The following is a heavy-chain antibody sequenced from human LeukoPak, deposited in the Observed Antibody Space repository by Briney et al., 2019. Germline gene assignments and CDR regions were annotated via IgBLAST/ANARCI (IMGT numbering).Heavy chain of an antibody. J-gene: IGHJ4*02. CDR2: RSYDGSNK. D-gene: IGHD2-2*01. CDR3: ARARGYCSSTSCSVGYYFDY. V-gene: IGHV3-30-3*01. CDR1: GFTFSSYA. Sequence: GGSLRLSCAASGFTFSSYAMHWVRQAPGRGLEWVAGRSYDGSNKYYADSVKGRFTISRDNSKNPLYLQMNSLRAEDTAVYYCARARGYCSSTSCSVGYYFDYWGQGTLVTVSS.